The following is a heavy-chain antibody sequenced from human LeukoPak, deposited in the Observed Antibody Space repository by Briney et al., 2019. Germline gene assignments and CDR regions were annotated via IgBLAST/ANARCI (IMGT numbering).Heavy chain of an antibody. J-gene: IGHJ4*02. CDR2: IYTSGST. V-gene: IGHV4-61*02. D-gene: IGHD3-22*01. Sequence: SQTLSLTCTVSGGSISSGSYYWSWIRQPAGKGLEWIGRIYTSGSTNYNPSLKSRVTISVDTSKNQFSLKLSSVTAADTAVYYCARDSSDSSGYESWGQGTLVTVSS. CDR3: ARDSSDSSGYES. CDR1: GGSISSGSYY.